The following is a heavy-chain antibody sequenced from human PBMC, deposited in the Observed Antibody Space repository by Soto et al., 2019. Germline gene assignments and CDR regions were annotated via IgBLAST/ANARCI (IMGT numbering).Heavy chain of an antibody. CDR3: AITMVRGVIYYYGMDV. CDR1: GGSISSSSYY. Sequence: PSETLSLTCTVSGGSISSSSYYWGWIRQPPGKGLEWIGSIYYSGSTYYNPSLKSRVTISVDTSKNQFSLKLSSVTAADTAVYYCAITMVRGVIYYYGMDVWGQGTTVTVS. V-gene: IGHV4-39*01. D-gene: IGHD3-10*01. J-gene: IGHJ6*02. CDR2: IYYSGST.